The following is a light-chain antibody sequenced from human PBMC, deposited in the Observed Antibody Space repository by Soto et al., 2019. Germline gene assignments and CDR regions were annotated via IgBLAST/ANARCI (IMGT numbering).Light chain of an antibody. V-gene: IGKV3-11*01. CDR3: QQRSNSFT. Sequence: EIVLTQSPATLSLSPGERATLSCRASQSVSRYLAWYQQKPGQAPRLLIYDASSRAPGIPARFSGSGSGTDFTLTISSLEPEDFAVYYCQQRSNSFTFGGWTKVEIK. CDR2: DAS. J-gene: IGKJ4*01. CDR1: QSVSRY.